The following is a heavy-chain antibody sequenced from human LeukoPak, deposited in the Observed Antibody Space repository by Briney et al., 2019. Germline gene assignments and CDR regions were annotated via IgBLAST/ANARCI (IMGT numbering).Heavy chain of an antibody. CDR2: IYYSGST. CDR1: GGSISSSSYY. Sequence: PSETLSLTCTVSGGSISSSSYYWGWIRQPPGKGLEWIGSIYYSGSTYYNPSLKSRVTISVDTSKNQSSLKLSSVTAADTAVYYCARVHAVVVVALDYWGQGTLVTVSS. D-gene: IGHD2-15*01. CDR3: ARVHAVVVVALDY. J-gene: IGHJ4*02. V-gene: IGHV4-39*07.